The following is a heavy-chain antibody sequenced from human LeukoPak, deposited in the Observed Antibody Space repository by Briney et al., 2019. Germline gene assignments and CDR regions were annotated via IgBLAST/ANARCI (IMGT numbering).Heavy chain of an antibody. V-gene: IGHV4-59*01. CDR1: GGSISNYF. Sequence: SETLSLTCTVSGGSISNYFWSWIRQPPGKGLEWIGYIYYSGSTNYNPSLKSRVTISVDTSKNQFSLKLSSVTAADTAVYYCAASPGRQWPFDYWGQGTLVTVSS. CDR2: IYYSGST. D-gene: IGHD6-19*01. CDR3: AASPGRQWPFDY. J-gene: IGHJ4*02.